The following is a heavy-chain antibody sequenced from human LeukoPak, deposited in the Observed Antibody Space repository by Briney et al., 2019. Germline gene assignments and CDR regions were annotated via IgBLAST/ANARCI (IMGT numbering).Heavy chain of an antibody. V-gene: IGHV3-23*01. CDR3: TKAPLMSCTGAFCYPFDP. D-gene: IGHD2-8*02. J-gene: IGHJ5*02. CDR2: IGGGDYST. CDR1: GFSLNTYG. Sequence: PGGTLRLSCAASGFSLNTYGMSWVRQPPGKGLEWVSGIGGGDYSTYYADSLKGRFTISRDNSRNTLYLQMNNLRIEDSAVYYCTKAPLMSCTGAFCYPFDPWGQGVLVTVSS.